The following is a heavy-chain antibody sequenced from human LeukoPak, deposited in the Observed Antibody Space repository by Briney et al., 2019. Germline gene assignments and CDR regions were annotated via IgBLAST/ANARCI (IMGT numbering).Heavy chain of an antibody. J-gene: IGHJ4*02. D-gene: IGHD3-10*01. Sequence: GRSLRLSCAASGFTFDNHAMRWVRQAPGKGLEWVSGISWNGGSIYYVDSVKGRFTISRDNAKNSLYLQMNSLRAEDTALYYCAKGNQLLWFGELSEDYFDYWGQGTLVTVSS. CDR1: GFTFDNHA. CDR3: AKGNQLLWFGELSEDYFDY. V-gene: IGHV3-9*01. CDR2: ISWNGGSI.